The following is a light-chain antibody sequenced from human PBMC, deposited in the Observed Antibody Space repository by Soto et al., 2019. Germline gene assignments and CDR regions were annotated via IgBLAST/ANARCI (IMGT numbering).Light chain of an antibody. J-gene: IGKJ1*01. CDR3: QQSYSSPWT. CDR2: GAS. V-gene: IGKV3-11*01. Sequence: EVVLTQSPCTLSLSAGDRATLSWWASQSVTSKLAWYQQKHGQAPRLLISGASNRATGIPDRFSGSGSGTDFNLTISSLQSEDFATYVCQQSYSSPWTFGQGTKVDIK. CDR1: QSVTSK.